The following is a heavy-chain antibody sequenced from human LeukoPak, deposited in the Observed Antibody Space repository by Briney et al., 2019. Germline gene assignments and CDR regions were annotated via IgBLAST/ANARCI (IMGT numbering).Heavy chain of an antibody. D-gene: IGHD3-9*01. CDR1: GGSFSGYY. V-gene: IGHV4-34*01. CDR3: ARGLHYNILAGGMDV. CDR2: MSHTGAT. J-gene: IGHJ6*02. Sequence: SEPLSPTCAVCGGSFSGYYWRCIRQSPEKGLEWTGEMSHTGATNYNPSLKGRVTVSVDTSKKQFSLNLRSVTAADTAVYYCARGLHYNILAGGMDVWGQGTTVIVSS.